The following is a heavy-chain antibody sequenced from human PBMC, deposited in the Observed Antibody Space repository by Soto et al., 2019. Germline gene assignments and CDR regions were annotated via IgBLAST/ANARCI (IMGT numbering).Heavy chain of an antibody. CDR3: ARARKGSGSDYYYHYGMDV. CDR1: GGSFSDYY. CDR2: INHSGST. D-gene: IGHD3-3*01. V-gene: IGHV4-34*01. Sequence: KSSETLSLTCSVYGGSFSDYYWSWIRQPPGKGLEWIGEINHSGSTNYNPSLKSRVTISVHTSKNQFSLKLSSVTAADTAVYYCARARKGSGSDYYYHYGMDVWGKGTTGTVSS. J-gene: IGHJ6*04.